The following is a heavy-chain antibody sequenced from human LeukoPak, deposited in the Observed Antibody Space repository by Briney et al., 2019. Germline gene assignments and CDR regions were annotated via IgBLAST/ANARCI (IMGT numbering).Heavy chain of an antibody. D-gene: IGHD5-24*01. CDR2: IHYSGST. CDR1: GGSISSNY. J-gene: IGHJ4*02. Sequence: SETLSLTCTVSGGSISSNYWSWIRQPPGKGLEWIGYIHYSGSTDYNPSLKSRVTISVDTSKNQFSLKLSSVTAADTAVYYCAIGTWLQLPRLWGQGTLVTVSS. CDR3: AIGTWLQLPRL. V-gene: IGHV4-59*01.